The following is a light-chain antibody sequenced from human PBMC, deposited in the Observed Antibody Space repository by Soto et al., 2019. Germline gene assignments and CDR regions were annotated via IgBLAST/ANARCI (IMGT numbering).Light chain of an antibody. CDR2: ATS. V-gene: IGKV3-20*01. CDR3: QQYFASSWT. Sequence: EIVLTQSPGTRSSSPGERATLSCRARQSIVNRYFAWYQHKPGQAPRLLIYATSSRATGIPDRFGGSGSGTDFTLTISRLEPEDFAVYYCQQYFASSWTFGQGTKVDIK. J-gene: IGKJ1*01. CDR1: QSIVNRY.